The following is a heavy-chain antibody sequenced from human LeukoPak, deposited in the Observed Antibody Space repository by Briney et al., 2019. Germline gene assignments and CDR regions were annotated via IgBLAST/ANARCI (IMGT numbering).Heavy chain of an antibody. CDR3: ALNWGSDAFDI. CDR2: ISYDGSNK. V-gene: IGHV3-30*03. CDR1: GFTFSSYG. Sequence: GGSLRLSCAASGFTFSSYGMHWVRQAPGKGLEWVAVISYDGSNKYYADSVKGRFTISRDNSKNTLYLQMNSLRAEDTAVYYCALNWGSDAFDIWGQGTMVTVSS. D-gene: IGHD7-27*01. J-gene: IGHJ3*02.